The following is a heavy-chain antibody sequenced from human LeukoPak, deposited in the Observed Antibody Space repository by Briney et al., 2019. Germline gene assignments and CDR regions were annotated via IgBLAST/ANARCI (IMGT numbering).Heavy chain of an antibody. CDR2: IKRKTDGGTT. CDR3: TTPHSGSYKGPKYFYGRDV. D-gene: IGHD1-26*01. V-gene: IGHV3-15*01. J-gene: IGHJ6*02. Sequence: GGSLRLSCAASEFIFSNAWMNWVRQAPGKGLEWVGHIKRKTDGGTTDYAAPVKGRFTISRDDSKNTVYLQMNSLKTEDTAVYYCTTPHSGSYKGPKYFYGRDVWGQGTTVTVSS. CDR1: EFIFSNAW.